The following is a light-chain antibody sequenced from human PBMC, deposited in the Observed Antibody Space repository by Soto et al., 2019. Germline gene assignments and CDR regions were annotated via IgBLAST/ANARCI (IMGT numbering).Light chain of an antibody. CDR1: SSAVGGYNY. J-gene: IGLJ1*01. V-gene: IGLV2-14*01. CDR2: EVT. CDR3: SSYTSSSTRV. Sequence: QSVLTQPASVSWSPGQSIAISCTGISSAVGGYNYVSWYQQHPGKAPQLIIYEVTNRPSGVSNRFSGSKSGNTASLTISGLQAEDEADYYCSSYTSSSTRVFGTGTKVTVL.